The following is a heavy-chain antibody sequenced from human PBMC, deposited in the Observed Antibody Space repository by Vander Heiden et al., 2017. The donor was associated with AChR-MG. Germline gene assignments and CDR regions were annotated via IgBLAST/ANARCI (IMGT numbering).Heavy chain of an antibody. CDR2: ISYDGSNK. Sequence: QVQLVESGGGVVQPGRSLRLPCAASGFPFSSYGMHWVRQAPGKGLEWVAVISYDGSNKYYADSVKGRFTISRDNSKNTLYLQMNSLRAEDTAVYYCAKDGSGSYYHDYWGQGTLVTVSS. J-gene: IGHJ4*02. CDR3: AKDGSGSYYHDY. CDR1: GFPFSSYG. D-gene: IGHD3-10*01. V-gene: IGHV3-30*18.